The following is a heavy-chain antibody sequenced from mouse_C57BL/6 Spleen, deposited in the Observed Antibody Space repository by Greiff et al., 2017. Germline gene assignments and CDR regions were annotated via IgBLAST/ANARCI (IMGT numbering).Heavy chain of an antibody. D-gene: IGHD2-5*01. CDR3: ARSAYYSNPFDY. J-gene: IGHJ2*01. Sequence: QVQLQQSGPELVKPGASVKISCKASGYSFTSYYIHWVKQRPGQGLEWIGWIYPGSGSTKYNEKFKGKATLTADTSSSTAYMQLSSLTSEDSAVYYCARSAYYSNPFDYWGQGTTLTVSS. CDR2: IYPGSGST. CDR1: GYSFTSYY. V-gene: IGHV1-66*01.